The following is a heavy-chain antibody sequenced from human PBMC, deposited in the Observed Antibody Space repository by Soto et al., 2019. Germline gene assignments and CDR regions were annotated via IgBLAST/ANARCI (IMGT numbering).Heavy chain of an antibody. CDR3: AREKGRGYHYYGMDV. J-gene: IGHJ6*02. Sequence: SETLSLTCAVYGGSFSGYYWSWIRQPPGKGLEWIGEINHSGSTNYNPSLKSRVTISVDTSKNQFSLKLSSVTAADTAVYYCAREKGRGYHYYGMDVWGQGTTVTVSS. CDR2: INHSGST. CDR1: GGSFSGYY. V-gene: IGHV4-34*01.